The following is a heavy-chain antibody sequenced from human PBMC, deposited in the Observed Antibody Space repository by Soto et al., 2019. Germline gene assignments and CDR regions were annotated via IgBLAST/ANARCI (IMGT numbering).Heavy chain of an antibody. V-gene: IGHV3-21*01. J-gene: IGHJ4*02. CDR2: ISSSSSYI. Sequence: EVQLVESGGGLVKPGGSLRLSCPASGFTFSSYSMNWVRQAPGKGLEWVSSISSSSSYIYYADSVKGRFTISRDNAKNSLYLQMNSLRAEDTAVYYCARWYSGYERYFNYWGQGTLVTVSS. D-gene: IGHD5-12*01. CDR3: ARWYSGYERYFNY. CDR1: GFTFSSYS.